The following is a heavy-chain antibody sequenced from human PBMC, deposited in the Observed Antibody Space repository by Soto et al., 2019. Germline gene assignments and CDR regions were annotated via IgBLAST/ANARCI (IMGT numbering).Heavy chain of an antibody. D-gene: IGHD2-15*01. J-gene: IGHJ2*01. V-gene: IGHV3-23*01. CDR3: AKALGAPGCSHYPYLSVDV. Sequence: EVQLLESGGGLVQPGGSLSLSCAASGFTFSSYAMSWVRQTPGKGLEWAAGISGSGGATYYEDAVKGRLTISRDNSINPRYPQMNCVRAVDTAVYYCAKALGAPGCSHYPYLSVDVWGRRNLVT. CDR2: ISGSGGAT. CDR1: GFTFSSYA.